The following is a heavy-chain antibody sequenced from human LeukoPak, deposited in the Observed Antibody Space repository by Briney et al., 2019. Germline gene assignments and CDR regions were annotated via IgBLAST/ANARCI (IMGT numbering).Heavy chain of an antibody. J-gene: IGHJ4*02. V-gene: IGHV3-7*01. D-gene: IGHD2-15*01. CDR3: ARDGLFCYVY. Sequence: PGGSLRLSCAASGFTFSSYWMTWVRQAPGKGLEWVSNIKQDGSETYYADSVKGRFTISRDNAKNSLYLQMNSLRAEDTAVYYCARDGLFCYVYLGQGTLVTVSS. CDR1: GFTFSSYW. CDR2: IKQDGSET.